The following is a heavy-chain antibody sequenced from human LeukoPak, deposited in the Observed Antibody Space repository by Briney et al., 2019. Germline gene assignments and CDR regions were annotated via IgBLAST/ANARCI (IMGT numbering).Heavy chain of an antibody. J-gene: IGHJ3*02. D-gene: IGHD3-22*01. CDR1: GFTFSSYS. Sequence: GGSLRLSCAASGFTFSSYSMNWVRQAPGKGPVWVSRINSDGSSTSYADSVKGRFTISRDNAKNTLYLQMNSLRAEDTAVYYCARDKNYYDSSGYYYEMSDAFDIWGQGTMVTVSS. CDR3: ARDKNYYDSSGYYYEMSDAFDI. CDR2: INSDGSST. V-gene: IGHV3-74*01.